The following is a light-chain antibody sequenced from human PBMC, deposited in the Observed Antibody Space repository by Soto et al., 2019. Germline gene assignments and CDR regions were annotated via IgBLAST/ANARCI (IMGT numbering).Light chain of an antibody. Sequence: QSALTQPASVSGSPGQSITISCTGTSSDVGGYNYVSWSQQHPGKAPKLMIYDVSNRPSGVSNRFSGSKSDNTASLTISGLQAEDEADYYCSSYTSSSTLVVFGTGTKLTVL. CDR3: SSYTSSSTLVV. CDR1: SSDVGGYNY. CDR2: DVS. J-gene: IGLJ1*01. V-gene: IGLV2-14*01.